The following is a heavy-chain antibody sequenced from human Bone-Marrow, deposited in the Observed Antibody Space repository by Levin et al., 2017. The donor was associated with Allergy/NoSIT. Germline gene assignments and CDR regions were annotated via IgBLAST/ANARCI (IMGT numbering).Heavy chain of an antibody. V-gene: IGHV4-59*01. CDR3: ARDDY. J-gene: IGHJ4*02. CDR1: GGSISSYY. CDR2: IYYSGST. Sequence: PSETLSLTCTVSGGSISSYYWSWIRQPPGKGLEWIGYIYYSGSTNYNPSLKSRVTISVDTSKNQFSLKLSSVTAADTAVYYCARDDYWGQGTLVTVSS.